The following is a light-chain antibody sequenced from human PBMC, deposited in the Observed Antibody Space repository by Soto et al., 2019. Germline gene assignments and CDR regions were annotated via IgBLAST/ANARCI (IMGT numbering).Light chain of an antibody. CDR2: AAS. CDR3: QQLSTYLYT. J-gene: IGKJ2*01. Sequence: DIQLTQSPSFVSASVGDRVTITCRASQGISSYLAWYQQKSGRAPKLLIYAASTLQSGVPLRFSSSVSGTEFTLTISSLQPEDFATNYCQQLSTYLYTFGQGNKLPIQ. V-gene: IGKV1-9*01. CDR1: QGISSY.